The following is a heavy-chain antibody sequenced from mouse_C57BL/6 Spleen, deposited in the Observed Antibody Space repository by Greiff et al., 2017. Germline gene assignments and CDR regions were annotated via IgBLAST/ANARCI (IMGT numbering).Heavy chain of an antibody. V-gene: IGHV5-16*01. CDR3: ARVPGSSPYWYCDV. D-gene: IGHD1-1*01. J-gene: IGHJ1*03. Sequence: EVQVVESEGGLVQPGSSMKLSCTASGFTFSDYYMAWVRQVPEKGLEWVANINYDGSSTYYLDSLKSRFIISRDNAKNILYLQMSSLKSEDTATYYCARVPGSSPYWYCDVWGTGTTVTVSS. CDR1: GFTFSDYY. CDR2: INYDGSST.